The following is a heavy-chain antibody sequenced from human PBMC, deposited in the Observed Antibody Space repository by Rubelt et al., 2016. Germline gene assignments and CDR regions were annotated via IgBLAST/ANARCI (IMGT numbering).Heavy chain of an antibody. D-gene: IGHD6-13*01. J-gene: IGHJ5*02. Sequence: QVQLQQWGAGLLKPSETLSLTCAVYGGSFSGYYWSWIRQPPGKGLEWIGEINHSGSTNYNPSLKSRVTISGDTSKNHVSRKVSSVTAADTAVYYCARGLARAAAAPRRLWFDPWGQGTLVTVSS. CDR3: ARGLARAAAAPRRLWFDP. CDR2: INHSGST. CDR1: GGSFSGYY. V-gene: IGHV4-34*01.